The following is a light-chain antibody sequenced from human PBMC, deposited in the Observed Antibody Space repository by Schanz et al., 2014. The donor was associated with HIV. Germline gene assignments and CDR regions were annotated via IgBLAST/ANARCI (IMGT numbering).Light chain of an antibody. CDR1: QNIGNW. J-gene: IGKJ3*01. CDR3: QQSYTTPRT. Sequence: DIQMTQSPSTLSASVGDRVTITCRASQNIGNWLAWYQQKPGKAPHLLIYQASTLKTGVPSRFSGSGSGTEFTLTISSLQPEDFATYYCQQSYTTPRTFGPGTKVDI. CDR2: QAS. V-gene: IGKV1-5*03.